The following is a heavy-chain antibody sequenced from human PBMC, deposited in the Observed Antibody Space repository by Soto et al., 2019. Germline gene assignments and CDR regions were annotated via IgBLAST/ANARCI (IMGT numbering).Heavy chain of an antibody. Sequence: EVQLVESGGGLVKPGGSLRLSCAASGFTFSNAWMSWVRQAPGKGLEWVGRIKSKTDGGTTDYAAPVKGRFTISRDDSKNTLYLQMNSLKTEDTAVYYCTTSLPGELEPTYDYYYGMDVWGQGTTVTVSS. V-gene: IGHV3-15*01. CDR3: TTSLPGELEPTYDYYYGMDV. D-gene: IGHD1-1*01. CDR2: IKSKTDGGTT. CDR1: GFTFSNAW. J-gene: IGHJ6*02.